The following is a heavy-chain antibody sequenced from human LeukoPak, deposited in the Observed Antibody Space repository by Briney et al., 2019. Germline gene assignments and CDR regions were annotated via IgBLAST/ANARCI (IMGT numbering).Heavy chain of an antibody. CDR1: GFTFSSYG. D-gene: IGHD2-15*01. Sequence: GGSLRLSCAASGFTFSSYGMHWVRQAPGKGLEGVAVIWYDGSNKYYADSVKGRFTISRDNSKNTLYLQMNSLRAEDTAVYYCARDACSGGSCYYYYGMDVWGQGTTVTVSS. CDR3: ARDACSGGSCYYYYGMDV. V-gene: IGHV3-33*01. CDR2: IWYDGSNK. J-gene: IGHJ6*02.